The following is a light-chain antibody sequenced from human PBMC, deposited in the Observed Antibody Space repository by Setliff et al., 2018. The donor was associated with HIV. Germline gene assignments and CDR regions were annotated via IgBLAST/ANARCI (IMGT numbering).Light chain of an antibody. V-gene: IGLV2-23*01. CDR2: EGS. CDR1: SNDVGRYDL. Sequence: QSVLTQPASVSGSPGQSITISCTGTSNDVGRYDLVSWYQQHPGKAPKLMIYEGSKRPSGVSNRFSGSKSGNTASLTISGLQAEDEADYYCCSYAGSSTTYVFGTGTKVTV. J-gene: IGLJ1*01. CDR3: CSYAGSSTTYV.